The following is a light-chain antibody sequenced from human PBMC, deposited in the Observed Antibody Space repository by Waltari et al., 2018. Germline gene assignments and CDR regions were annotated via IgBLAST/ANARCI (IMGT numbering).Light chain of an antibody. V-gene: IGKV3-15*01. CDR2: GAS. J-gene: IGKJ4*01. CDR3: QHRVSWPLT. Sequence: EIVMTQSPATLSVSPGERATLSCRASQSVRNNLVWYQQKPGQAPRLLIYGASTRVTGIPARFSGSGSGTDFTLTISSLEPEDFAVYYCQHRVSWPLTFGGGTKVEL. CDR1: QSVRNN.